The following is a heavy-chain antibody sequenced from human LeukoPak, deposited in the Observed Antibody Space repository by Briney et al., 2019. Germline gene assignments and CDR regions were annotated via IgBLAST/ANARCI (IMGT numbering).Heavy chain of an antibody. Sequence: GGSLRLSCVASGFTFSSDAMTWVRQAPGKGLEWVAGIIGGSGASTYYADSAKGRFTVSRDNSRNTVYLQMNRLRAEDTALYYCAKDWHFDLCGRGTLVTVSS. CDR1: GFTFSSDA. CDR3: AKDWHFDL. J-gene: IGHJ2*01. V-gene: IGHV3-23*01. CDR2: IIGGSGAST.